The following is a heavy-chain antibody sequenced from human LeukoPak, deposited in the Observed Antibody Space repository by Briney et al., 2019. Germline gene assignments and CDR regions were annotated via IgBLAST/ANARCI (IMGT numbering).Heavy chain of an antibody. D-gene: IGHD3-16*02. CDR3: ARDLSSYDYVWGSYRGSGAFDI. CDR1: GGTFSSYA. CDR2: IIPIFGTA. Sequence: SVKVSCKASGGTFSSYAISWVRQAPGQGLEWMGGIIPIFGTANYAQKFQGRVTITADAATSTAYMELSSLRSEDTAVYYCARDLSSYDYVWGSYRGSGAFDIWGQGTMVTVSS. J-gene: IGHJ3*02. V-gene: IGHV1-69*13.